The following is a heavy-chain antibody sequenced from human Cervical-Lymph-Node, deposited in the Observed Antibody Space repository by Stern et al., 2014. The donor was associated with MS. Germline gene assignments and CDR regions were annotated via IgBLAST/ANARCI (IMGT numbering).Heavy chain of an antibody. Sequence: VQLVQSGSELKKLGASVVLSCKASGYTFTRYSMNWVRQAPGQGLEWMGRINTKTGNATFAQGFTGRFVISLDTSVSTASLQISSLKPEDTAIYYCAREPSYSTNVNNYWGQGTLVTVSS. CDR2: INTKTGNA. D-gene: IGHD4-11*01. CDR3: AREPSYSTNVNNY. CDR1: GYTFTRYS. V-gene: IGHV7-4-1*02. J-gene: IGHJ4*02.